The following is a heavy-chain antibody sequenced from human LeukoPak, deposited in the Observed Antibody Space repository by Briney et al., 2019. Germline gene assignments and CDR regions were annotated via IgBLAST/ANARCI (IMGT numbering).Heavy chain of an antibody. CDR1: GYTFTSYS. V-gene: IGHV1-18*01. D-gene: IGHD3-3*01. CDR3: ARDWGDFWSGYPKGNFDY. CDR2: ISAYNGNT. Sequence: ASVKLSCKASGYTFTSYSNSWVRHAPGQGLERMGWISAYNGNTNYAQKLQGRVTITTDTSTSTAYMELRSLRADDTAVYYCARDWGDFWSGYPKGNFDYWGQGTLVTVSS. J-gene: IGHJ4*02.